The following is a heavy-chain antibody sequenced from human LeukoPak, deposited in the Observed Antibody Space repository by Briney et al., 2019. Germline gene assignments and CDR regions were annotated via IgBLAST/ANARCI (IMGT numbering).Heavy chain of an antibody. V-gene: IGHV4-61*05. CDR1: GGSISSSSYY. D-gene: IGHD3-10*01. CDR3: ASLAYYGSGSYQARYYFDY. CDR2: IYYSGST. J-gene: IGHJ4*02. Sequence: PSETLSLTCTVSGGSISSSSYYWGWIRQPPGKGLEWIGYIYYSGSTNYNPSLKSRVTISVDTSKNQFSLKLSSVTAADTAVYYCASLAYYGSGSYQARYYFDYWGQGTLVTVSS.